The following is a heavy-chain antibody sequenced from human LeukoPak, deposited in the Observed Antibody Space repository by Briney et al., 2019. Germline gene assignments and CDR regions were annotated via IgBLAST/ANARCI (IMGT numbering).Heavy chain of an antibody. D-gene: IGHD3-22*01. CDR3: AKDPVYYYDSSADAFDI. V-gene: IGHV3-23*01. CDR2: ISGSGGST. Sequence: GGSLRLSCAASGFTFSSYAMSWVRQAPGKGLEWVSAISGSGGSTYYADSVKGRFTISRDNSKNTLYLQMNSLRAEDTAVYYCAKDPVYYYDSSADAFDIWGQGTMVTVSS. J-gene: IGHJ3*02. CDR1: GFTFSSYA.